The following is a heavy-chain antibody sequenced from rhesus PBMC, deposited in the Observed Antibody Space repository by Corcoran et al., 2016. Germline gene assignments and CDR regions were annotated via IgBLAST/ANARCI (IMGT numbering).Heavy chain of an antibody. D-gene: IGHD1-26*01. CDR1: GFTFSSYG. J-gene: IGHJ4*01. CDR2: ISYDGSKI. Sequence: EVQLVESGGGLVQPGGSLRLSCAASGFTFSSYGMHWVRQAPGKGLEWVAVISYDGSKIYYADSVKYRFTISRDNSKNMLYIQMNNLKLEDTAVYYCAREYNWNYPFDYWGQGVLVTVSS. CDR3: AREYNWNYPFDY. V-gene: IGHV3-54*02.